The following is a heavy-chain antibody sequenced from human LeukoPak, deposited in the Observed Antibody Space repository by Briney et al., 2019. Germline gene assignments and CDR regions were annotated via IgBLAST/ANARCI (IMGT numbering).Heavy chain of an antibody. D-gene: IGHD3-10*01. CDR1: GFIFSSYT. Sequence: GGSLRLSCAASGFIFSSYTMHWVRQAPGKGLEWVAVISYVGSNKYYPDSVKGRFTISRDISKNTLNLQMNSLRAEDTAVYHCARYDGGSGPFDYWGQGTLVTVSS. CDR3: ARYDGGSGPFDY. CDR2: ISYVGSNK. J-gene: IGHJ4*02. V-gene: IGHV3-30-3*01.